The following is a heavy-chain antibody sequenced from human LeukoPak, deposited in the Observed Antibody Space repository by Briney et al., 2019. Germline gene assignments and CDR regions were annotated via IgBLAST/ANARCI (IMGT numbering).Heavy chain of an antibody. CDR1: GFTFDDYA. D-gene: IGHD3-10*01. CDR3: ASSFEMGSGGDY. Sequence: PGRSLRLSCAASGFTFDDYAMHWVRQAPGKGLEWVSGISWNSGSIGYADSVKGRFTISRDNAKNSLYLQMNSLRAEDTALYYCASSFEMGSGGDYWGQGTLVTVSS. J-gene: IGHJ4*02. CDR2: ISWNSGSI. V-gene: IGHV3-9*01.